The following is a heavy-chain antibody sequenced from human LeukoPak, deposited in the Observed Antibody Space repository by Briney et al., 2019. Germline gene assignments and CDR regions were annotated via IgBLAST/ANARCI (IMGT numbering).Heavy chain of an antibody. CDR3: ARDRGYYDSSGYYGKGGWFDP. J-gene: IGHJ5*02. CDR2: IYYSGST. V-gene: IGHV4-59*01. CDR1: GGSISRYY. Sequence: SETLSLTCTVSGGSISRYYWSWIRQPPGKGLEWIGYIYYSGSTNYNPSLKSRVTISVDTSKNQFSLKLSSVTAADTAVYYCARDRGYYDSSGYYGKGGWFDPWGQGTLVTVSS. D-gene: IGHD3-22*01.